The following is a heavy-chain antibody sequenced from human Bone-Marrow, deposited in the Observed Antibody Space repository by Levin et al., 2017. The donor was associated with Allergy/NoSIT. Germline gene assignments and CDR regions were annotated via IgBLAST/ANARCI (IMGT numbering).Heavy chain of an antibody. CDR2: INQDGSEK. CDR3: AREGALGSFDWLSSGGAFDI. CDR1: GIPLSSYW. J-gene: IGHJ3*02. V-gene: IGHV3-7*03. D-gene: IGHD3-9*01. Sequence: GESLKISCAAPGIPLSSYWMSWVRQGPGKGLEWVANINQDGSEKYYVDSMKGRVTISRDNAKNSLFLQMNSLRAEDTAVYYCAREGALGSFDWLSSGGAFDIWGQGTMVTVSS.